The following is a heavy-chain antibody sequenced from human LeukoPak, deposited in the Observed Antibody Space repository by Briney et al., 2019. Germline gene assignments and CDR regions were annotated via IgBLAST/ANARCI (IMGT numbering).Heavy chain of an antibody. Sequence: SETLSLTCTVSGDSITSYYWSWIRQPAGKGLEWIGRMYHTGSTNYNPSLKSRVTMSVDTSKNHFSLKLTSMTAADTAIYYCARDTTGNVFHIWGQGTMVTVSS. D-gene: IGHD1-14*01. CDR1: GDSITSYY. CDR3: ARDTTGNVFHI. CDR2: MYHTGST. J-gene: IGHJ3*02. V-gene: IGHV4-4*07.